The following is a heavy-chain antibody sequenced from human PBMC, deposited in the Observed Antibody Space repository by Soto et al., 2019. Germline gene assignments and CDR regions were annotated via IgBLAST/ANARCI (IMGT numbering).Heavy chain of an antibody. CDR1: GGSISSYY. CDR2: IYTSGST. V-gene: IGHV4-4*07. D-gene: IGHD2-2*01. J-gene: IGHJ6*02. Sequence: SSETLSLTCTVSGGSISSYYWSWIRQPAGKGLEWIGRIYTSGSTNYNPSLKSRVTMSLDTSKNQFSLKLTSVTAADTASYYCARGNCSSPNCYSFSGYYGMDVWGQGTTVTVSS. CDR3: ARGNCSSPNCYSFSGYYGMDV.